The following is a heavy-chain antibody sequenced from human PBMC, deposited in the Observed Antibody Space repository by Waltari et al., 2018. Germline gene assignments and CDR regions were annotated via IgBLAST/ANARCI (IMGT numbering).Heavy chain of an antibody. V-gene: IGHV1-69*01. J-gene: IGHJ6*02. CDR2: IIPIFGTA. D-gene: IGHD2-2*01. CDR3: ARDCSSTSCYGGDYYYGMDV. Sequence: QVQLVQSGAEVKKPGSSVKVSCKASGGTFSSYAIRWVRQAPGQGLEWMGGIIPIFGTANYAQKFQGRVTITADESTSTAYMELSSLRSEDTAVYYCARDCSSTSCYGGDYYYGMDVWGQGTTVTVSS. CDR1: GGTFSSYA.